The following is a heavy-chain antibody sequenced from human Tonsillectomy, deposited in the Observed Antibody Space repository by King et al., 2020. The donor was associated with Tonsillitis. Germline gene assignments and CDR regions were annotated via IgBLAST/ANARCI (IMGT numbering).Heavy chain of an antibody. J-gene: IGHJ5*02. CDR3: ARDWEGYCSSTTCYEDNWFDP. V-gene: IGHV3-33*08. CDR1: GFTFSSYG. D-gene: IGHD2-2*01. CDR2: IWYDGSNK. Sequence: VQLVESGGGVVQPGRSLRLSCAASGFTFSSYGMHWVRQAPGKGLEWVAVIWYDGSNKYYADSVKGRFTISRDNSKNTLYLQMNSLRAEDTAVYYCARDWEGYCSSTTCYEDNWFDPWGQGTLGTVSS.